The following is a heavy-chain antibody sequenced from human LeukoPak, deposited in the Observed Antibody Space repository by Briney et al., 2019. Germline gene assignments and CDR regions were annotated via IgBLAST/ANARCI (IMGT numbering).Heavy chain of an antibody. V-gene: IGHV4-59*01. J-gene: IGHJ4*02. D-gene: IGHD5-18*01. CDR3: ARWEYTYGPFDY. Sequence: PSETLSLTCTVSGGSISSYYWSWIRQPPGKGLEFIGNVYHSGSTNYNPSLKSRVTIPVDTSKNQFSLKLSSVTAADTAVYYCARWEYTYGPFDYWGQGTLVTVSS. CDR2: VYHSGST. CDR1: GGSISSYY.